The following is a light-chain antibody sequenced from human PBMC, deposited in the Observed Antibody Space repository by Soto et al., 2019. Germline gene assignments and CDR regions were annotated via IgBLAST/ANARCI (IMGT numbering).Light chain of an antibody. Sequence: EIVMTQSPATLSVSPGERATLSCRASQSVSSNLAWYQQKPGQAPRLLIYGASTRDTGIPARFSGSGSGTDFTLTISSLQPEDVATYYCQKYNSAPQTFGQGTKV. CDR3: QKYNSAPQT. V-gene: IGKV3-15*01. J-gene: IGKJ1*01. CDR2: GAS. CDR1: QSVSSN.